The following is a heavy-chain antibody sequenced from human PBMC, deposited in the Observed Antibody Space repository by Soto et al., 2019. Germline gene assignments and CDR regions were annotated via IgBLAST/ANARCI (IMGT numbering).Heavy chain of an antibody. D-gene: IGHD1-26*01. J-gene: IGHJ5*02. Sequence: QVHLQDSRPGLVKPSETLSLTCTVSGGSVSGYYWCWIRQPPGKGLEWMGYINVNGITKYNPARMSRITISVDTYKNKFALKLSSVTAADTAVLYGAGEICVGLRRGWFDPWGQGTLVTVSS. CDR1: GGSVSGYY. CDR2: INVNGIT. CDR3: AGEICVGLRRGWFDP. V-gene: IGHV4-59*02.